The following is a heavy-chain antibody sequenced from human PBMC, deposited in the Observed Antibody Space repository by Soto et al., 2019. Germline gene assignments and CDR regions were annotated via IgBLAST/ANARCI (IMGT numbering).Heavy chain of an antibody. D-gene: IGHD6-13*01. V-gene: IGHV4-34*01. Sequence: SETLSLTCTVYGGSFSGYYWTWIRQPPGKGLEWIGETDHSGSANYNPSLKSRVIISVDSSKGRVSLNLNSVTAADTAVYYCARGFHSRSPRIHYYYCGMDVWGQGTTVTVSS. CDR1: GGSFSGYY. CDR3: ARGFHSRSPRIHYYYCGMDV. J-gene: IGHJ6*02. CDR2: TDHSGSA.